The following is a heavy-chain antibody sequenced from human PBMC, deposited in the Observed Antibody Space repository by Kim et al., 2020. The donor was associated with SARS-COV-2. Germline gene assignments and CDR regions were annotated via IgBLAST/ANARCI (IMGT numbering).Heavy chain of an antibody. Sequence: GGSLRLSCAASGFTFSSYAMSWVRQAPGKGLEWVSAISGSGSSTYYADSVKGQFTISRDNSKNTLYLQMNSLRAEDTAVYYCAKGVGTIFGVTINDAIDIWGQGTVVTVSS. D-gene: IGHD3-3*01. CDR1: GFTFSSYA. J-gene: IGHJ3*02. CDR2: ISGSGSST. CDR3: AKGVGTIFGVTINDAIDI. V-gene: IGHV3-23*01.